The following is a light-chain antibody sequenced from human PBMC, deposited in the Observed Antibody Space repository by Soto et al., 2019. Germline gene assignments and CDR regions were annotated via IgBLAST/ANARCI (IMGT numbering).Light chain of an antibody. V-gene: IGKV3-20*01. CDR3: QQYGISPKT. J-gene: IGKJ1*01. CDR1: QSVNSLF. CDR2: GTT. Sequence: EIVMTQSPATLSVSPGERATLSCRASQSVNSLFFGWHQQKPGQAPRLLIYGTTNRAAGIPDRFSGSGSGTDFTLTISRLEPEDSAVYFCQQYGISPKTFGQGTKVDI.